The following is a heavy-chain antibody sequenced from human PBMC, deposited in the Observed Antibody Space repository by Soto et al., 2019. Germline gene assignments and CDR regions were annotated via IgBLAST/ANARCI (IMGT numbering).Heavy chain of an antibody. V-gene: IGHV4-59*08. CDR1: GGSISSYY. CDR3: ARLRYSSGWFRCDY. CDR2: IYYSGST. D-gene: IGHD6-19*01. J-gene: IGHJ4*02. Sequence: TLSLTCTVSGGSISSYYWSWIRQPPGKGLEWIGYIYYSGSTNYNPSLKSRVTISVDTSKNQFSLKLSSVTAADTAVYYCARLRYSSGWFRCDYWGQGTLVT.